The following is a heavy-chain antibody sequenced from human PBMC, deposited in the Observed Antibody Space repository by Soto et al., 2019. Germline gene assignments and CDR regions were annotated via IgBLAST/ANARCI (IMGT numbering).Heavy chain of an antibody. CDR3: AAHMDQQLVPKDYYYYGMDV. CDR1: GFTFTSSA. D-gene: IGHD6-13*01. V-gene: IGHV1-58*01. CDR2: IVVGSGNT. J-gene: IGHJ6*02. Sequence: EASVKVSCKASGFTFTSSAVQWVRQARGQRLEWIGWIVVGSGNTNYAQKFQERVTITRDMSTSTAYMELSSLRSEDTAVYYCAAHMDQQLVPKDYYYYGMDVWGQGTTVTVSS.